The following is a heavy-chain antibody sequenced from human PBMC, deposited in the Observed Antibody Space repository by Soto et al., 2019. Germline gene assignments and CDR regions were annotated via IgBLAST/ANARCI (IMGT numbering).Heavy chain of an antibody. CDR2: IIPIFGTA. V-gene: IGHV1-69*13. CDR1: GVTFSSYA. Sequence: SVKVSCKASGVTFSSYAISWVRQAPGQGLEWMGGIIPIFGTANYAQKFQGRVTITADESTSTAYMELSSLRSEDTAVYYCARMYSSGWYYFDYWGQGTLVTVSS. J-gene: IGHJ4*02. D-gene: IGHD6-19*01. CDR3: ARMYSSGWYYFDY.